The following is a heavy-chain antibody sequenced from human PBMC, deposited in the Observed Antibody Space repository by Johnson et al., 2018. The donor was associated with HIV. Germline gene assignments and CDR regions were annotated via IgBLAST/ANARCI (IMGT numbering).Heavy chain of an antibody. V-gene: IGHV3-30*02. CDR2: IRYDGSNK. Sequence: HVQLVESGGGVVQAGRSLRLSCAASGFTFSSYGMHWVRQAPGKGLEWVAFIRYDGSNKYYADSVKGRFTISRDNSKNTLYLQMNSLRAEDTAVYYCAKRGRFGDMATSFHGFDIWGQGTMVTVSS. D-gene: IGHD5-24*01. CDR1: GFTFSSYG. J-gene: IGHJ3*02. CDR3: AKRGRFGDMATSFHGFDI.